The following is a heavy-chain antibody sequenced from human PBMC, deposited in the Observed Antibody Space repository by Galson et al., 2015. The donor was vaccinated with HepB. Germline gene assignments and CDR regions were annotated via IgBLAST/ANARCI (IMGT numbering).Heavy chain of an antibody. CDR2: ISSSSSYT. CDR1: GFTFSDYY. Sequence: SLRLSCAASGFTFSDYYMSWIRQAPGKGLEWVSYISSSSSYTNYADSVKGRFTISRDNAKNSLYLQMNSLRAEDTAVYYCARDPRVVVPAAILYYGMDVWGQGTTVTVSS. V-gene: IGHV3-11*06. J-gene: IGHJ6*02. CDR3: ARDPRVVVPAAILYYGMDV. D-gene: IGHD2-2*02.